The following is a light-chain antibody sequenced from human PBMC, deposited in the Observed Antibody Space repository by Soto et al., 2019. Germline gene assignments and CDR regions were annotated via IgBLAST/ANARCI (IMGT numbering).Light chain of an antibody. CDR3: QQYNNWPPWT. Sequence: ILMTQSPATLSVSPGERATLSCRASQSVSNNLAWYQQKPGQAPRLLIYDASTMATGIPATFSGSGSGTEFNLTISGLQSEYFAVYYCQQYNNWPPWTFGQGTKVEIK. V-gene: IGKV3-15*01. J-gene: IGKJ1*01. CDR2: DAS. CDR1: QSVSNN.